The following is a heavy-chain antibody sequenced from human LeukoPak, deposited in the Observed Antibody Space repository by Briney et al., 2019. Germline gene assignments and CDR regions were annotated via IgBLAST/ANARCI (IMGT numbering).Heavy chain of an antibody. CDR2: INHSGST. CDR3: AREPPGSGSLSGGPDY. CDR1: GGSFSGYY. Sequence: SETLSLTCAVYGGSFSGYYWRWIRQPPGKGLEWIGEINHSGSTNYNPSLKSRVTISVDTSKNQFSLKLSSVTAADTAVYYCAREPPGSGSLSGGPDYWGQGTLVTVSS. D-gene: IGHD3-22*01. V-gene: IGHV4-34*01. J-gene: IGHJ4*02.